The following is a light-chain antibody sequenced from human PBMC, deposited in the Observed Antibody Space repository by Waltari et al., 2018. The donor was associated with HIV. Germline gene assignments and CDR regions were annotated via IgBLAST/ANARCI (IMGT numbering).Light chain of an antibody. J-gene: IGLJ2*01. CDR2: KDN. Sequence: QSLLTQPPSASGTPGQRVTISCSGSNSNIGYNNVNLYQQFPGLAPRLLIYKDNQRAPGVPDRVSGAKSGTSASLAISGLQPDDEAEYFCAEWEDKLNGPVFGGGTKVTVL. CDR1: NSNIGYNN. V-gene: IGLV1-44*01. CDR3: AEWEDKLNGPV.